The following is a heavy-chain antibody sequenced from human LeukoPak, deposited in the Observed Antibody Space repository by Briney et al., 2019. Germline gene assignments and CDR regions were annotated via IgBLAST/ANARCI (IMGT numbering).Heavy chain of an antibody. V-gene: IGHV3-74*01. J-gene: IGHJ6*04. CDR1: GFTFSSYW. CDR3: ARDQAAAGSSYYYYGTDV. Sequence: PGGSLRLSCAASGFTFSSYWMHWVRQAPGKGLVWVSRINSDGSSTSYADSVKGRFTISRDNAKNTLYLQMNSLRAEDTAVYYCARDQAAAGSSYYYYGTDVLGKGTTVTVSS. D-gene: IGHD6-13*01. CDR2: INSDGSST.